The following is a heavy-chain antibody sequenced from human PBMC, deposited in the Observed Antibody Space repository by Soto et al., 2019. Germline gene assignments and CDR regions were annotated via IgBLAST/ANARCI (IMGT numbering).Heavy chain of an antibody. Sequence: GGSLRLSCAASGFTFSSYAMNWVRQAPGKGLEWVAVISYDGSNKYYADSVKGRFTISRDNSKNTLYLQMNSLRAEDTAVYYCAKYPGPRGDYYGMDVWGQGTTVTVSS. J-gene: IGHJ6*02. V-gene: IGHV3-30-3*02. CDR2: ISYDGSNK. CDR1: GFTFSSYA. CDR3: AKYPGPRGDYYGMDV.